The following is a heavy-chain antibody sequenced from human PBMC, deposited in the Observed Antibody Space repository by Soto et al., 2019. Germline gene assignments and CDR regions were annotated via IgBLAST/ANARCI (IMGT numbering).Heavy chain of an antibody. CDR3: AHSRPAYSSGWYLDY. Sequence: QITLKESGPTLVKPTQTLTLTCTFSGFSLSTSGVGVGWIRQPPGKALEWLALIYWDDDKRYSPSRKRRLTINKDTSKNQVDLTMTNMDPVDTATYYCAHSRPAYSSGWYLDYWGQGTLVTVSS. CDR2: IYWDDDK. J-gene: IGHJ4*02. D-gene: IGHD6-19*01. V-gene: IGHV2-5*02. CDR1: GFSLSTSGVG.